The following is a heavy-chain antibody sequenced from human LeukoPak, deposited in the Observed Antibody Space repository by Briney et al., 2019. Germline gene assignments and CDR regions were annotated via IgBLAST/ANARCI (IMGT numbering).Heavy chain of an antibody. CDR2: ISAYNGNT. J-gene: IGHJ4*02. CDR1: GYTFATYS. Sequence: GASVKVSXKASGYTFATYSISWMRQAPGQGLEWMGWISAYNGNTNYAQKFQDRVTMTTDTSMSTAYMELRSLRSDDTAVYYCARVRDNDYGDFWGQGTLVTVSS. V-gene: IGHV1-18*01. D-gene: IGHD2-15*01. CDR3: ARVRDNDYGDF.